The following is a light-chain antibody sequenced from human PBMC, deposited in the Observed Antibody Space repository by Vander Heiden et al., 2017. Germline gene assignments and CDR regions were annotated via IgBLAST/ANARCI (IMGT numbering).Light chain of an antibody. CDR1: QSVGFW. CDR2: KAS. CDR3: QKNNSYPWT. Sequence: DIQMMQSPSTLSASVGDTVTITCRAGQSVGFWLAWYQQKPGKAPNLLIYKASSLESGVPSRFSGKGSGTEFTLTISSLQPDDFATYYCQKNNSYPWTFGQGTKLEIK. V-gene: IGKV1-5*03. J-gene: IGKJ1*01.